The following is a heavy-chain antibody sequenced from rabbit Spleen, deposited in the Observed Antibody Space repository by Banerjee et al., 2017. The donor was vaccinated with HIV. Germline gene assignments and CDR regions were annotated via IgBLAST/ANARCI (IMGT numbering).Heavy chain of an antibody. CDR1: GFSFSNKAV. CDR3: ARDTSSSFSSYGMDL. J-gene: IGHJ6*01. Sequence: EQLVESGGGLVKPEGSLKLSCTASGFSFSNKAVMCWVRQAPGKGLEWIACINAVTGKAVYATWAKGRFTFSKTSSTTVTLQMTSLTAADTATYFCARDTSSSFSSYGMDLWGPGT. CDR2: INAVTGKA. D-gene: IGHD1-1*01. V-gene: IGHV1S45*01.